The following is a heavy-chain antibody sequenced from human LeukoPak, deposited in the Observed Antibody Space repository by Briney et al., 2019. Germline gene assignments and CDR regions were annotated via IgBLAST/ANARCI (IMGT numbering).Heavy chain of an antibody. CDR2: INHSGST. Sequence: SETLSLTCAVYGGSFSGYYWSWIRQPPGKGLEWIGEINHSGSTNYNPSLKSRVTISVDTSKNQFSLKLSSVTAADTAVYYCARVRCSSTSCYPPRLYYYYYGMDVWVQGTTVTVSS. D-gene: IGHD2-2*01. J-gene: IGHJ6*02. CDR1: GGSFSGYY. V-gene: IGHV4-34*01. CDR3: ARVRCSSTSCYPPRLYYYYYGMDV.